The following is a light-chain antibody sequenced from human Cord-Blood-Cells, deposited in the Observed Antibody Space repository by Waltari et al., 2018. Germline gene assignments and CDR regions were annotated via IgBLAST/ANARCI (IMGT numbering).Light chain of an antibody. CDR3: SSYAGSNNLV. J-gene: IGLJ2*01. Sequence: QSALTQPPSASGSPGQSVTISCTGTSSDVGGYNYVSWYQQHPGKAPKLMIYEVSKRPSGVPDRFSGSKSGSTACLTVSELQAEDDTDYYGSSYAGSNNLVFGGGTKMTVL. CDR2: EVS. V-gene: IGLV2-8*01. CDR1: SSDVGGYNY.